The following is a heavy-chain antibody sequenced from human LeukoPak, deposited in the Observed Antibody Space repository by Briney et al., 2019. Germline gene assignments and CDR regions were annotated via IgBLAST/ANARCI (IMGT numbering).Heavy chain of an antibody. CDR2: INPNSGGS. V-gene: IGHV1-2*02. CDR3: ARNLEYSSSSGAFDI. Sequence: ASVKVSCKASGYTFTAYYMHWVRQAPGQGLESMGWINPNSGGSNYAQKFQGRVTMTRDTSITTAYMGLTRLTSDDTAMYYCARNLEYSSSSGAFDIWGQGTMVTVSS. D-gene: IGHD6-6*01. CDR1: GYTFTAYY. J-gene: IGHJ3*02.